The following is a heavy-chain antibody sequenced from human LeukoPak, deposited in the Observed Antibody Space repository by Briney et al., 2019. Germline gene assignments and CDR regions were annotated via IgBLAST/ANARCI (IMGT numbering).Heavy chain of an antibody. V-gene: IGHV4-59*08. CDR3: ARQGMGYDILTGYYNPGLFDY. CDR2: IYYSGST. J-gene: IGHJ4*02. Sequence: SETLSLTCTVSDGSISSYYWSWIRQPPGKGLEWIGYIYYSGSTNYNPSLKSRVTISVDTSKNQFSLKLSSVTAADTAVYYCARQGMGYDILTGYYNPGLFDYWGQGTLVTVSS. D-gene: IGHD3-9*01. CDR1: DGSISSYY.